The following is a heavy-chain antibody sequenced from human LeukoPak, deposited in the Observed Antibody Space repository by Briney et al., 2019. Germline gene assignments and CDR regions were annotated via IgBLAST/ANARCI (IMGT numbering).Heavy chain of an antibody. D-gene: IGHD2-15*01. CDR2: INHSGST. J-gene: IGHJ6*03. CDR3: ARQGDCSGGSCYPSYYYYYMDV. Sequence: SETLSLTCAVYGGSFSGYYWSWIRQPPGKGLEWIGEINHSGSTNYNPSLKIRVTISVDTSKNQFSLKLSSVTAADKAVYYCARQGDCSGGSCYPSYYYYYMDVWGKGTTVTISS. CDR1: GGSFSGYY. V-gene: IGHV4-34*01.